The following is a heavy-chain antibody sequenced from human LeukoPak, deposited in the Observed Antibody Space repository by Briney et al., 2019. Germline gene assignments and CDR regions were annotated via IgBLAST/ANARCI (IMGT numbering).Heavy chain of an antibody. CDR1: GGSISSSSYY. CDR2: IYYSGST. J-gene: IGHJ5*02. CDR3: ARDNPDWGYSSSPGWFDP. Sequence: PSDTLSLTCTVSGGSISSSSYYWGWVRQPPGKGLEWIGSIYYSGSTYYNPSLKSRVTISVDTSKNQFSLKLSSVTAADTAVYYCARDNPDWGYSSSPGWFDPWGQGTLVTVSS. D-gene: IGHD6-13*01. V-gene: IGHV4-39*07.